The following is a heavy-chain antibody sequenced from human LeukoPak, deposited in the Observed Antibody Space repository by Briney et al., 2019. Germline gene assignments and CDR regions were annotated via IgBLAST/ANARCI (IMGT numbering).Heavy chain of an antibody. Sequence: ASVKVSCKASGYTFTGYYMHWVRQAPGQGLEWMGWINPNSGNTGYAQKFQGRVTMTRNTSISTAYMELSSLRSEDTAVYYCARGVRYYDSSGFYNYWGQGTLVTVSS. D-gene: IGHD3-22*01. V-gene: IGHV1-8*02. CDR3: ARGVRYYDSSGFYNY. J-gene: IGHJ4*02. CDR2: INPNSGNT. CDR1: GYTFTGYY.